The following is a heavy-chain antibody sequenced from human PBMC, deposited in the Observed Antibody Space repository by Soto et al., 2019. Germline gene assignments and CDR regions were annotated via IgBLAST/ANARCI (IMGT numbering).Heavy chain of an antibody. CDR3: ARVGCSSTSCSLGPFDY. D-gene: IGHD2-2*01. V-gene: IGHV1-18*01. CDR1: GYTFTSYG. Sequence: QVQLVQSGAEVKKPGASVKVSCKASGYTFTSYGISWVRQAPGQGLEWMGWLSAYNGNTNYAQNLQGRVTMTTDTSTSTAYMELRSLRSDDTAVYYCARVGCSSTSCSLGPFDYWGQGTLVTVSS. CDR2: LSAYNGNT. J-gene: IGHJ4*02.